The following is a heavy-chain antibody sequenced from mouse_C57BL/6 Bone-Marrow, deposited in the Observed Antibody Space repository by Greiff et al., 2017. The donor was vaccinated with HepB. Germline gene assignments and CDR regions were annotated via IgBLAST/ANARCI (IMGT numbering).Heavy chain of an antibody. CDR1: GYTFTDYY. CDR2: IYPGSGNT. D-gene: IGHD1-1*01. J-gene: IGHJ4*01. Sequence: VVEPGASVKISCKASGYTFTDYYINWVKQRPGQGLEWIGWIYPGSGNTKYNEKFKGKATLTVDTSSSTAYMQLSSLTSEDSAVYFCARWGYGSEDYAMDYWGQGTSVTVSS. CDR3: ARWGYGSEDYAMDY. V-gene: IGHV1-84*01.